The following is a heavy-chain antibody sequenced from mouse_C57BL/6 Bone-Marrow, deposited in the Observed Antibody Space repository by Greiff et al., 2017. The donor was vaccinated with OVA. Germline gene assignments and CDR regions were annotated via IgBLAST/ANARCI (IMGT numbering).Heavy chain of an antibody. CDR3: ARELRFYYFDY. J-gene: IGHJ2*01. V-gene: IGHV1-82*01. D-gene: IGHD1-1*01. CDR1: GYAFSSSW. Sequence: QVQLQQSGPELVKPGASVKISCKASGYAFSSSWMNWVKQRPGKGLEWIGRIYPGDGDTNYNGKFKGKATLTADKSSSTAYMQLSSLTSEDSAVYFCARELRFYYFDYWGQGTTLTVSS. CDR2: IYPGDGDT.